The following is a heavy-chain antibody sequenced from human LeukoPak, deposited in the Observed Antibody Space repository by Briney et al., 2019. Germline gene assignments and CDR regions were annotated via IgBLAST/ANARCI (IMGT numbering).Heavy chain of an antibody. CDR3: VTHKVPAARTLRDL. J-gene: IGHJ4*02. Sequence: SETLSLTCSVSGASVNSRDSYWAWVRQSPGKGLEWIGTITYTATTYSNPSLKSRFTLSLDTSKDQFSLNLNSVSAADTTVYYCVTHKVPAARTLRDLWGQGTLVIVSS. CDR1: GASVNSRDSY. D-gene: IGHD2-2*01. CDR2: ITYTATT. V-gene: IGHV4-39*07.